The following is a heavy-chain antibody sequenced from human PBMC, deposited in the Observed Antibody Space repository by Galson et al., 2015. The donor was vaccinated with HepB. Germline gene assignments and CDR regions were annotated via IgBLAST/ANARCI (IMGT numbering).Heavy chain of an antibody. CDR2: INSDGSST. J-gene: IGHJ4*02. D-gene: IGHD3-22*01. CDR3: ARTLYYYDSSGYLDY. Sequence: SLRLSCAASGFTFSSYWMHWVRQAPGKGLVWVSRINSDGSSTSYADSVKGRFTISRDNAKNTLNLQMNSLRAEDTAVYYCARTLYYYDSSGYLDYWGQGTLVTVSS. V-gene: IGHV3-74*01. CDR1: GFTFSSYW.